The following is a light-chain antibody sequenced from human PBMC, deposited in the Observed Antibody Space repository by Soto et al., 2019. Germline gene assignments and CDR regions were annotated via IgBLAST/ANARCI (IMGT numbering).Light chain of an antibody. J-gene: IGKJ1*01. Sequence: EVVMIQSPLSLPVTLGQPASISCRSSQTLVFSDGNTYLNWFHQRPGQSPRRLIYNVFNRDSGDPDRVSGSGSGTDFTQKISRVEAEDVGLYYCMQGRHWPWTFGQGTKVEI. CDR3: MQGRHWPWT. CDR2: NVF. CDR1: QTLVFSDGNTY. V-gene: IGKV2-30*01.